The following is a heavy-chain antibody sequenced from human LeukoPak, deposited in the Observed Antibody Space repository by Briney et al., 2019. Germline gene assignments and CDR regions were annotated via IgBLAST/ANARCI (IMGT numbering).Heavy chain of an antibody. Sequence: GGSLRLSCATSGFTFMNYAMSWVRQAPGKGLEWVANIKPDDTEKYYGNSVKGRFTILRDNAKNSVYLQMNSLRAEDTAVYYCVTHEVTVITRSTFDNWGQGTLVTVSS. V-gene: IGHV3-7*01. J-gene: IGHJ4*02. CDR1: GFTFMNYA. D-gene: IGHD4-23*01. CDR3: VTHEVTVITRSTFDN. CDR2: IKPDDTEK.